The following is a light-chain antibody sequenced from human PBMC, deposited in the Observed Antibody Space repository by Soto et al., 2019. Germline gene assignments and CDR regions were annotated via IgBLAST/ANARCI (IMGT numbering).Light chain of an antibody. V-gene: IGLV3-21*04. J-gene: IGLJ1*01. Sequence: SYELTQPPSVSVAPEKKATINCGGNNIGNKRVHWYRQKPGQAPVLLISYDSDRPSGIPERFSGSNSENTATLTISRVEAGDEADYYCQVWDIMTDNYVFGSGTKLTVL. CDR1: NIGNKR. CDR3: QVWDIMTDNYV. CDR2: YDS.